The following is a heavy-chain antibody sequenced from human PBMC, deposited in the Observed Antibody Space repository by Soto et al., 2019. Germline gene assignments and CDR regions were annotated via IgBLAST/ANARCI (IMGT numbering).Heavy chain of an antibody. V-gene: IGHV3-33*01. CDR1: GFTFSSYG. D-gene: IGHD3-3*01. CDR3: ARDTADISFWSGYYRTNDRRLVP. J-gene: IGHJ5*02. Sequence: GGSLRLSCAASGFTFSSYGMHWVRQAPGKGLEWVAVIWYDGSNKYYADSVKGRFTISRDNSKNTLYLQMNSLRAEDTAVYYCARDTADISFWSGYYRTNDRRLVPWGQGTLVTVSS. CDR2: IWYDGSNK.